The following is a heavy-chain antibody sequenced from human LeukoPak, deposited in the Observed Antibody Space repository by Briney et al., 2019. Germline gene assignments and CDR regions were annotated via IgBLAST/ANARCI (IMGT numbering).Heavy chain of an antibody. CDR3: ATVLSGIQLWYRPYYFDY. D-gene: IGHD5-18*01. CDR2: FDPEDGET. J-gene: IGHJ4*02. CDR1: RYTLTQLS. Sequence: ASVKVSCKVSRYTLTQLSMHWVRQAPGKGLEWVGGFDPEDGETIYAQKFQGRVTMAEDISTDTAYMELSSLRSEDTAVYYCATVLSGIQLWYRPYYFDYWGQGTLVSVSS. V-gene: IGHV1-24*01.